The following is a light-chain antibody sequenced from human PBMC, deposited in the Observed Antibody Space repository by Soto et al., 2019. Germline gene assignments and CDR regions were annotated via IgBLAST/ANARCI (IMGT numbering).Light chain of an antibody. Sequence: EIVLTQSPGPLSLSPGERATLSCRASESVSDNYLAWYQQRSGQAPMLVIYGASSRASAVPDRFSGSGSGADFTLTISRMEPEDFAVYYCQQYGSSPLTFGGGTKVDIK. CDR2: GAS. CDR3: QQYGSSPLT. V-gene: IGKV3-20*01. CDR1: ESVSDNY. J-gene: IGKJ4*01.